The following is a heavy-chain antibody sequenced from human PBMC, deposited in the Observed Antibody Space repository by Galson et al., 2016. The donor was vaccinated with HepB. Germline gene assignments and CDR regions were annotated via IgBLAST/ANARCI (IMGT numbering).Heavy chain of an antibody. V-gene: IGHV3-33*01. CDR3: ARDLQEYAFWSGYYSHRDFGMDV. D-gene: IGHD3-3*01. CDR1: GFTFDSYD. CDR2: TWYDGRSQ. Sequence: SLRLSCAASGFTFDSYDMHWVRQAPGKGLEWVAMTWYDGRSQFYTDSVKGRFPISRDNSRNTLVLQMNSLGVEDTAVYYCARDLQEYAFWSGYYSHRDFGMDVWGPGTTVTVSS. J-gene: IGHJ6*02.